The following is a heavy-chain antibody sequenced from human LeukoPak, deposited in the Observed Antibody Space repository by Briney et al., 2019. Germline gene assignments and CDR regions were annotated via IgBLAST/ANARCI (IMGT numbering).Heavy chain of an antibody. D-gene: IGHD6-19*01. Sequence: PGGSLRLSCAASGFTLSNAWMNWVRQAPGRGLEWVAFIRYDGSNKYYADSVKGRFTISRDNSKNTLYLQMNSLRAEDTAVYYCAKDSSIAVAGTDPSSRRNWFDPWGQGTLVTVSS. J-gene: IGHJ5*02. CDR1: GFTLSNAW. CDR3: AKDSSIAVAGTDPSSRRNWFDP. V-gene: IGHV3-30*02. CDR2: IRYDGSNK.